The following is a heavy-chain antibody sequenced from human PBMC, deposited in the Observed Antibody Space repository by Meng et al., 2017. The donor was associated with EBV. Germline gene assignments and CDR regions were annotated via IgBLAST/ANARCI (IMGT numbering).Heavy chain of an antibody. V-gene: IGHV3-30-3*01. J-gene: IGHJ4*02. CDR2: ISYDGSNK. CDR3: AGGQQWLRSPYFDY. CDR1: GFTFSSDA. Sequence: VAEVGGGWVQPGVYLRLSCAAYGFTFSSDAMHWVRQAPGKGLEWVAVISYDGSNKYYADSVKGRFTISRDNSKNTLYLQMNSLRAEDTAVYYCAGGQQWLRSPYFDYWGQGTLVTVSS. D-gene: IGHD5-12*01.